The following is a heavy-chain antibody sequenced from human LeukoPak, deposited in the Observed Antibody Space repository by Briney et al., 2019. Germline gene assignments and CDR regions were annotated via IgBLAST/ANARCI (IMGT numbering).Heavy chain of an antibody. CDR1: GGSISSYY. CDR2: ISYSGNT. V-gene: IGHV4-59*01. Sequence: KPSETLSLTCTVSGGSISSYYWNWIRQPPGKGLEWIGYISYSGNTNNNPSLKSRVTISVDTSKNQFSLKLSSVTAADTAVYYCARGGSYYDSSGYYSPYDYWGQGTLVTVSS. D-gene: IGHD3-22*01. CDR3: ARGGSYYDSSGYYSPYDY. J-gene: IGHJ4*02.